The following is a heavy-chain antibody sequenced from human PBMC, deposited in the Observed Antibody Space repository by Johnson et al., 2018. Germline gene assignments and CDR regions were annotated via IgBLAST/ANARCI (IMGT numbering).Heavy chain of an antibody. J-gene: IGHJ3*02. CDR3: ARESFSIRTGNDGFDM. Sequence: QVQLQESGPGLVNHSETLSLICAVSGVPLSLHQWNWIRQPPGKGLEWIGVIYENGGTNFNPPLKSRVTLSVDPSKNQFSRKLRSVTGADTAVYYCARESFSIRTGNDGFDMWGQGTMVIVSS. CDR1: GVPLSLHQ. D-gene: IGHD2/OR15-2a*01. V-gene: IGHV4-59*11. CDR2: IYENGGT.